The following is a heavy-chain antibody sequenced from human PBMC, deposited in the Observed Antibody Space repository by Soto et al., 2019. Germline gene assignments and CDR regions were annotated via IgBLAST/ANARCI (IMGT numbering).Heavy chain of an antibody. V-gene: IGHV3-48*03. Sequence: EVQLVESGGGLVQPGGSLRLSCAASGFTFSSYEMNWVRQAPGKGLEWVSYISSSGSTIYYADSVKGRFTISRDNAKNSLYLQMNSLRADDTAVYYCARVPASSQYYFDYWGQGTLVTVAT. CDR3: ARVPASSQYYFDY. CDR1: GFTFSSYE. CDR2: ISSSGSTI. D-gene: IGHD2-2*01. J-gene: IGHJ4*02.